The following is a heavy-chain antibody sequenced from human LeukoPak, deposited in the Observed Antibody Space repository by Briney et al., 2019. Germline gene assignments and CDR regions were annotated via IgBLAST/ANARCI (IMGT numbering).Heavy chain of an antibody. J-gene: IGHJ6*03. CDR3: ARVRPDTAMVTHYYYYYMDV. Sequence: GASVKVSCKASGYTFTGYYMHWVRQAPGQGLEWMGWINPNSGGTNYAQKLQGRVTMTRDTSISTAYMELSRLRSDDTAVYYCARVRPDTAMVTHYYYYYMDVWGKGTTVTVSS. CDR1: GYTFTGYY. V-gene: IGHV1-2*02. CDR2: INPNSGGT. D-gene: IGHD5-18*01.